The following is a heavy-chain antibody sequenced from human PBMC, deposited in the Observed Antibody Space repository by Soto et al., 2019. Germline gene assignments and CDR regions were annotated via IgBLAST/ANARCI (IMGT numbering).Heavy chain of an antibody. CDR3: TRIFFFQAEDGIRGTVPVSAFLLNRSSDL. D-gene: IGHD3-3*01. J-gene: IGHJ2*01. Sequence: KGLEWVGRIKSKTDGGTTDYAAPVKGRFSISRDDSKNTAYLQMDGLRTEDTAVYFCTRIFFFQAEDGIRGTVPVSAFLLNRSSDL. V-gene: IGHV3-15*07. CDR2: IKSKTDGGTT.